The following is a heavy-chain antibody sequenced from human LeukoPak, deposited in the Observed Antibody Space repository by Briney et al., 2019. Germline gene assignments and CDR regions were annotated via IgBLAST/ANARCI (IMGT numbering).Heavy chain of an antibody. CDR2: IYYSGST. Sequence: SETLSLTCTVSGGSISSYYWSWIRQPPGKGLEWIGYIYYSGSTNYNPSLKSRVTISVDTSKNQFSLKLSSVTAADTAVYYCARLDYDYVWGSYRYHYFDYWGQGTLVTVSS. CDR1: GGSISSYY. CDR3: ARLDYDYVWGSYRYHYFDY. D-gene: IGHD3-16*02. J-gene: IGHJ4*02. V-gene: IGHV4-59*08.